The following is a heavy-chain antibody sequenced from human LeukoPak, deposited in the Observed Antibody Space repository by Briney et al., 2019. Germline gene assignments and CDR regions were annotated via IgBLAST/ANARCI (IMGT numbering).Heavy chain of an antibody. CDR2: ICSGGST. CDR1: GFTFSSYA. CDR3: AKTTTGYSSGRFPGWPVDY. V-gene: IGHV3-23*01. Sequence: GGSLRLSCAASGFTFSSYAMYWVRQAPGKGLEGVSGICSGGSTHYADSVKGRFTISGDNSKNTVYLQMNSLRAEDTAVYYCAKTTTGYSSGRFPGWPVDYWGQGTLVTVSS. D-gene: IGHD6-19*01. J-gene: IGHJ4*02.